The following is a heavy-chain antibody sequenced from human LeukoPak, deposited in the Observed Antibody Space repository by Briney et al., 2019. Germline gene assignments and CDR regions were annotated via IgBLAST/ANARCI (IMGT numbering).Heavy chain of an antibody. V-gene: IGHV3-48*01. J-gene: IGHJ4*02. D-gene: IGHD1-26*01. Sequence: GGSLRLSCAASGFTFSSYSMNWVRQAPGKGLEWVSYISSSSSTIYYADSVKGRFTISRDNSKNTLYLQMNSLRAEDTAVYYCARSSGSYYVALDYWGQGTLVTVSS. CDR2: ISSSSSTI. CDR3: ARSSGSYYVALDY. CDR1: GFTFSSYS.